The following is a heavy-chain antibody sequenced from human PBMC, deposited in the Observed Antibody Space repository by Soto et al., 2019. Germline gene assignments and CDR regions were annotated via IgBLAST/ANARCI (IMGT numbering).Heavy chain of an antibody. CDR3: AREKGAAAGSPRGDY. Sequence: QVPLVQSGAEVKKPGASMKVSCKTSGYTFTSYGISWVRQAPGQGLEWMGWISAYNGNTNYAQKLQGRVTMTTDTSTSTAYMDLRSLRSDDTAVYYCAREKGAAAGSPRGDYWGQGTLVTVSS. CDR1: GYTFTSYG. D-gene: IGHD6-13*01. V-gene: IGHV1-18*01. J-gene: IGHJ4*02. CDR2: ISAYNGNT.